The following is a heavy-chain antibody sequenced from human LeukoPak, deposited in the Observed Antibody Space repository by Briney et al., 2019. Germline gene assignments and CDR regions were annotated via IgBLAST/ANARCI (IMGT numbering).Heavy chain of an antibody. CDR2: LYTDGNT. Sequence: PGGSLRLSCAASGFTVNTNYMTWVRQAPGKGLEWVSVLYTDGNTYYADSVKGRFTISRDNSKNTLYLQMNSLRVEDTAMYYCVREGTPGRQHFDLWGRGALVTVSS. V-gene: IGHV3-53*01. J-gene: IGHJ2*01. CDR1: GFTVNTNY. CDR3: VREGTPGRQHFDL. D-gene: IGHD1-1*01.